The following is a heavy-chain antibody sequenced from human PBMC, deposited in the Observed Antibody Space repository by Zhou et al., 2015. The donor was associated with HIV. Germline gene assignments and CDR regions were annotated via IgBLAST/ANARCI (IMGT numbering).Heavy chain of an antibody. J-gene: IGHJ5*02. D-gene: IGHD3-3*01. CDR1: GGTFSTYT. Sequence: QVQLVQSGAEVKKPGSSVRVSCEASGGTFSTYTIGWVRQAPGQGLEWMGGIIPLSGASNYAHKFQDRLTITADESTSTAYMELTGLRSEDTAVYYCARHRSLAWGQGTLVTVSS. CDR2: IIPLSGAS. CDR3: ARHRSLA. V-gene: IGHV1-69*01.